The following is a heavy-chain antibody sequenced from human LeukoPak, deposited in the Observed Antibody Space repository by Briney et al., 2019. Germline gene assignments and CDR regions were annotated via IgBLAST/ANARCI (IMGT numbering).Heavy chain of an antibody. D-gene: IGHD3-22*01. J-gene: IGHJ4*02. CDR3: ARRVYDSRGYYQYYFDY. CDR1: GGSISSSSYY. Sequence: SETLSLTCTVSGGSISSSSYYWGWIRQPPGKGLEWIGSIYYSGRTYYDPSLKSRVTISVDTSKNQFSLKLSSVTAAETAVYYCARRVYDSRGYYQYYFDYWGQGTLVTVSS. CDR2: IYYSGRT. V-gene: IGHV4-39*01.